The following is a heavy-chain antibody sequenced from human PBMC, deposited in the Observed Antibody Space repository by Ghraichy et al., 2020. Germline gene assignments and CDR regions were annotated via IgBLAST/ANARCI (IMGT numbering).Heavy chain of an antibody. CDR3: ARDSTFWNYMDV. D-gene: IGHD1-7*01. V-gene: IGHV3-21*01. J-gene: IGHJ6*02. CDR2: ITDSSGYI. Sequence: GGYLRLSCAASGFTFRTYTMNWVRQAPGKGLEWVASITDSSGYIYYADSVKGRFTMSRDNAKNSLYVQMNSLRAEDTAVYYCARDSTFWNYMDVWGQGTTVTVSS. CDR1: GFTFRTYT.